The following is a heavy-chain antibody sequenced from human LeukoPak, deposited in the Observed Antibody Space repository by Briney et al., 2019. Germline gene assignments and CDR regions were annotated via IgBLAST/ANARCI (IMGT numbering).Heavy chain of an antibody. D-gene: IGHD2-15*01. CDR1: GFTFSSYA. CDR2: ISYDGSNK. J-gene: IGHJ5*02. Sequence: PGRSLRLSCAASGFTFSSYAMHWVRQAPGKGLEWVAVISYDGSNKYYADSVKGRFTISRDNSKNTLYLQMNSLRAEDTAVYYCARGSDIVVVVAATLAGPFDPWGQGTLVTVSS. V-gene: IGHV3-30-3*01. CDR3: ARGSDIVVVVAATLAGPFDP.